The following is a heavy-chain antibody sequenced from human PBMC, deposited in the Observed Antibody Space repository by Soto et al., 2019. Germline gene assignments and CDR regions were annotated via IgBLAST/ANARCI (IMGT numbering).Heavy chain of an antibody. V-gene: IGHV1-58*01. CDR3: AADPYYYDSSDYYSFDQ. CDR2: IVVGSGNT. J-gene: IGHJ4*02. D-gene: IGHD3-22*01. Sequence: SVKVSCKASGFNFRTTSVQWVLQARGQRLEWIGWIVVGSGNTNYAQNFHERVTITRDVSISTAYMDVSSLRFEDTAVYYCAADPYYYDSSDYYSFDQWGQGTLVTVSS. CDR1: GFNFRTTS.